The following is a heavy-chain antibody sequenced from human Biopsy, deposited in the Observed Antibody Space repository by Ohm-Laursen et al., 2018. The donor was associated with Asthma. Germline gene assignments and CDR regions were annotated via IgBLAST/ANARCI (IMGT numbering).Heavy chain of an antibody. D-gene: IGHD3-3*01. Sequence: SLRLSCAASGFTFSSYSMNWVRQAPGKGLEWVAVISYDGSNKYYAGSVKGRFTISRDNSKNTLYLQMNSLRAEDTAVYYCASQSSGPDFWSGYYYFDYWGQGTLVTVSS. J-gene: IGHJ4*02. CDR1: GFTFSSYS. CDR2: ISYDGSNK. CDR3: ASQSSGPDFWSGYYYFDY. V-gene: IGHV3-30*03.